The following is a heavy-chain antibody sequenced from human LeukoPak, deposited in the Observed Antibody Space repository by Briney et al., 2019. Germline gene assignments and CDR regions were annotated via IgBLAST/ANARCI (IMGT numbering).Heavy chain of an antibody. Sequence: PGRSLRLSCAASGFTFSSYGMHWVRQAPGKGLEWVAVTWYDGSNKYYADSVKGRFTISRDNSKNTLYLQMNSLRAEDTAVYYCARGGAAAGTRWFDPWGQGTLVTVSS. V-gene: IGHV3-33*08. CDR2: TWYDGSNK. J-gene: IGHJ5*02. CDR3: ARGGAAAGTRWFDP. CDR1: GFTFSSYG. D-gene: IGHD6-13*01.